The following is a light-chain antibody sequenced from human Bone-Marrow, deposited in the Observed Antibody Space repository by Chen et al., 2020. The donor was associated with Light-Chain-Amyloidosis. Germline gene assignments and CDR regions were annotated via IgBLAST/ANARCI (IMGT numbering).Light chain of an antibody. CDR3: QQYGDAPWT. J-gene: IGKJ1*01. CDR1: QSIRSNF. CDR2: GPS. V-gene: IGKV3-20*01. Sequence: EVVLTQSPGTLSLSPGEGVTLSCRASQSIRSNFLAWYQPKPGQAPRLLIYGPSTRASGIPDRFSGSGSGTDFTRSISRLEPEDCSVYDCQQYGDAPWTFGQGTKVEIK.